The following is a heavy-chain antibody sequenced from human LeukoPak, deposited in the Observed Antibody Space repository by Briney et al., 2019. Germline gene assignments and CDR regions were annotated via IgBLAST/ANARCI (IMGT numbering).Heavy chain of an antibody. CDR1: GFTFSSYA. D-gene: IGHD7-27*01. CDR3: ALTGEVVYYYYGMDV. CDR2: ISGSGGST. Sequence: GGSLRLSCAASGFTFSSYAMSWVRQAPGKGLEWVSAISGSGGSTYHADSVKGRFTISRDNSKNTLYLQMNSLRAEDTAVYYCALTGEVVYYYYGMDVWGQGTTVTVSS. V-gene: IGHV3-23*01. J-gene: IGHJ6*02.